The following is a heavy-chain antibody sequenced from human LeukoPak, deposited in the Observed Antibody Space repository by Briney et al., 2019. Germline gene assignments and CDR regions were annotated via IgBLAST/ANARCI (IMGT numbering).Heavy chain of an antibody. CDR1: GATVTTHY. V-gene: IGHV4-59*02. D-gene: IGHD5-18*01. CDR2: IYNTGRSETT. Sequence: SDTLSLTCNVSGATVTTHYWSWIRQPPGRGLEWIGFIYNTGRSETTNYNPSLKSRVTISLDTSRNQFSLRLTSVIGADTAVYFCARRVDTAKIDYWGQGTLVTVSS. CDR3: ARRVDTAKIDY. J-gene: IGHJ4*02.